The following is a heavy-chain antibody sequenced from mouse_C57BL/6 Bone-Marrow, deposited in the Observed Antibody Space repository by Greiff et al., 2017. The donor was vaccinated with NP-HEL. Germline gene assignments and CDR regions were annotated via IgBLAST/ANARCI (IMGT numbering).Heavy chain of an antibody. Sequence: VKLQESGPGLVQPSQSLSITCTVSGFSLPSYGVHWVRQSPGKGLEWLGVIWSGGSTDYYAAFMSRLTITKDNSTTQVFCKMNSLQADDTAIYYCAKLGAYFDVWGTGTAVTVSA. CDR3: AKLGAYFDV. J-gene: IGHJ1*03. V-gene: IGHV2-5*01. CDR1: GFSLPSYG. D-gene: IGHD4-1*01. CDR2: IWSGGST.